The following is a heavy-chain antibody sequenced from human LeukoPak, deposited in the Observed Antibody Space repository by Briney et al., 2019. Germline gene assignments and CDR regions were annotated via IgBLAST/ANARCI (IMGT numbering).Heavy chain of an antibody. Sequence: ASVTVSCKASGYTFTAYYMHWVRQAPGQGLEWMGWINPNSGGTNYAQRFQGRVTMTRDTSISTAYMELSRLRSDDTAVYYCASREPRIAAAYDYWGQGTLVTVSS. CDR2: INPNSGGT. D-gene: IGHD6-13*01. CDR3: ASREPRIAAAYDY. V-gene: IGHV1-2*02. CDR1: GYTFTAYY. J-gene: IGHJ4*02.